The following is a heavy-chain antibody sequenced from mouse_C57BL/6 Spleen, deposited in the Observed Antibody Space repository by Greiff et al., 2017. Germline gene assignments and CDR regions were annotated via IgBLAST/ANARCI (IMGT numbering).Heavy chain of an antibody. Sequence: QVQLQQPGAELVKPGASVKLSCKASGYTFTSYWMHWVKQRPGRGLEWIGRIDPNSGGTKYNEKFKSKATLTVDKPSSTAYMQLSSLTSEDSAVYDCARASYGSSYYWYFDVWGTGTTVTVSS. CDR1: GYTFTSYW. J-gene: IGHJ1*03. V-gene: IGHV1-72*01. CDR2: IDPNSGGT. D-gene: IGHD1-1*01. CDR3: ARASYGSSYYWYFDV.